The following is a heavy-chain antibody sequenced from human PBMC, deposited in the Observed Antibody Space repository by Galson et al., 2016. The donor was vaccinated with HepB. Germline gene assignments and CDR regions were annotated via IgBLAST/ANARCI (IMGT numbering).Heavy chain of an antibody. D-gene: IGHD2-2*01. CDR1: GFSFSTYA. Sequence: SLRLSCAASGFSFSTYAMCWVRQAPGKGPDLVSCISPSGVDTSYADSVKGRFTNSRDNSKSTLYLQMNSLRVEDSALYYCAKDMALPADGAEFDYWGQGTRVTVSS. CDR3: AKDMALPADGAEFDY. CDR2: ISPSGVDT. J-gene: IGHJ4*02. V-gene: IGHV3-23*01.